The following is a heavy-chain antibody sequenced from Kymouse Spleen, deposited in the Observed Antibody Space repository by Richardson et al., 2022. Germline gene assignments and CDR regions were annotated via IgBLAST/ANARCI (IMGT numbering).Heavy chain of an antibody. CDR2: IYYSGST. D-gene: IGHD5-18,IGHD5-18*01. J-gene: IGHJ5*02. V-gene: IGHV4-59*01. CDR1: GGSISSYY. CDR3: ARGYSYNWFDP. Sequence: QVQLQESGPGLVKPSETLSLTCTVSGGSISSYYWSWIRQPPGKGLEWIGYIYYSGSTNYNPSLKSRVTISVDTSKNQFSLKLSSVTAADTAVYYCARGYSYNWFDPWGQGTLVTVSS.